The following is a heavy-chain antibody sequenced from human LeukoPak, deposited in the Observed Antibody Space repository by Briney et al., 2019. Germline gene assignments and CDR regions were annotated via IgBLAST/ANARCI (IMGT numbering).Heavy chain of an antibody. J-gene: IGHJ4*02. Sequence: GRSLRLSCAASGFTFSSYAMYWVRQAPGKGLEWVAVISYDGSNKYYADSVKGRFTISRDNSKNTLYLQMNSLRAEDTAVYYCARDGYSGYDYWGQGTLVTVSS. CDR3: ARDGYSGYDY. CDR2: ISYDGSNK. V-gene: IGHV3-30-3*01. D-gene: IGHD5-12*01. CDR1: GFTFSSYA.